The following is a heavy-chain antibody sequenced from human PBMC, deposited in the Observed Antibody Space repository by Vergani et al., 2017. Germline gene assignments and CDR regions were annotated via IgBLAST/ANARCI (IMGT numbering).Heavy chain of an antibody. CDR3: TXLYGPTGHWYFDF. CDR1: GIPLSTSGMR. J-gene: IGHJ2*01. CDR2: IDWDDEK. D-gene: IGHD3-16*02. Sequence: QVTLKESGPALVKPTQTLTLTCTVSGIPLSTSGMRVSWIRQPPGKAPEWLARIDWDDEKFYSPSLKTGLTISKDTSKNQVVLTMTKMDPVDTAMYYCTXLYGPTGHWYFDFWGRGTLVAVSS. V-gene: IGHV2-70*04.